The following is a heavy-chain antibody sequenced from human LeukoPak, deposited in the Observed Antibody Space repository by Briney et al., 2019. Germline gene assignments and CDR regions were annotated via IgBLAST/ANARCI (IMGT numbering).Heavy chain of an antibody. CDR1: RYTFTDYY. V-gene: IGHV1-2*02. D-gene: IGHD1-26*01. J-gene: IGHJ4*02. Sequence: ASVKVSCKASRYTFTDYYMHWVRQAPGQGLEWVGWINPNSGGTNYAQNFQGRVTMTRDTSIDTVYMELSRLRADDTAVYYCARKEWELPADYWGQGTLVTVSS. CDR3: ARKEWELPADY. CDR2: INPNSGGT.